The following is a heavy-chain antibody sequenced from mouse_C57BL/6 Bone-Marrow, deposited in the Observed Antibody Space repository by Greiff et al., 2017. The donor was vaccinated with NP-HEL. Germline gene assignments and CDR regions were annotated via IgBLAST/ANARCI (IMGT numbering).Heavy chain of an antibody. J-gene: IGHJ4*01. V-gene: IGHV5-2*01. D-gene: IGHD1-1*01. CDR3: AIYGSSYLYYAMDY. Sequence: EVKLVESGGGLVQPGESLKLSCESNEYEFPSHDMSWVRKTPEKRLELVAAINSDGGSTYYPDTMERRFIISRDTTKKTLYLQMSSLRSEDTALYYCAIYGSSYLYYAMDYWGQGTSVTVSS. CDR1: EYEFPSHD. CDR2: INSDGGST.